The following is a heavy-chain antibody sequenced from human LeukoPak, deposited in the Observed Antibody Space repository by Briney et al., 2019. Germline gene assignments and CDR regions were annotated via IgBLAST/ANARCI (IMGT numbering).Heavy chain of an antibody. V-gene: IGHV3-30*18. J-gene: IGHJ4*02. CDR2: ISYDGSNK. CDR3: AKDAYGSGFDY. Sequence: GGSLRLSCAASGFTFSSYGMHWVRQAPGKGLEWVAVISYDGSNKYYADSVKGRFTISRDNSKNTMYLQMNSLRAEDTAVYYCAKDAYGSGFDYWGQGTLVTVCS. CDR1: GFTFSSYG. D-gene: IGHD3-10*01.